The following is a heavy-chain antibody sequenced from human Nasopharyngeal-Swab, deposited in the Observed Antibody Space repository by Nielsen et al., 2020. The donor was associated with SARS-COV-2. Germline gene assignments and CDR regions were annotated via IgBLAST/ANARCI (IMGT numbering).Heavy chain of an antibody. CDR1: GFTFSSYA. J-gene: IGHJ6*04. Sequence: GESQKISCAASGFTFSSYAMHWVRQAPGKGLEWVAVISYDGSNKYYADSVKGRFTISRDNSKNTLYLQMNSLRAEDTAVYYCARDLGDVWGKGTTVTVSS. CDR2: ISYDGSNK. V-gene: IGHV3-30-3*01. CDR3: ARDLGDV.